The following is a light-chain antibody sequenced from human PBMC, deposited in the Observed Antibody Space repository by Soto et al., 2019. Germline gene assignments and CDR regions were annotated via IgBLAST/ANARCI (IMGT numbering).Light chain of an antibody. J-gene: IGKJ1*01. CDR1: QSLVHSDGNTY. CDR2: RVS. V-gene: IGKV2-24*01. CDR3: VQFAHFPRT. Sequence: DVVLTQTPLSSPVTLGLPASISCRSSQSLVHSDGNTYLSWVQQTPGQPPRLLIYRVSNRLSGVPDRFSGSGAGTDFTLKINRVEAEDVGIYYGVQFAHFPRTFGQGTKVEIK.